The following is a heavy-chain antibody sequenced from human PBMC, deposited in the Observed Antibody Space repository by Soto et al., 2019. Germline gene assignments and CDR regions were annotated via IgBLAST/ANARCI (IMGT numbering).Heavy chain of an antibody. V-gene: IGHV3-30-3*01. CDR2: ILHYGNNK. D-gene: IGHD3-10*01. J-gene: IGHJ4*02. CDR1: GFTFSNYI. Sequence: QVQLVESGGGVVQPGRSLRLSCAASGFTFSNYIMHWVRQAPGKGLEWVAMILHYGNNKYYADSVKGRFTISRDNSKNTLYLQMNSLRTEDTAIYYCARDDEDGSYCDLGYWGQGTLVTVSS. CDR3: ARDDEDGSYCDLGY.